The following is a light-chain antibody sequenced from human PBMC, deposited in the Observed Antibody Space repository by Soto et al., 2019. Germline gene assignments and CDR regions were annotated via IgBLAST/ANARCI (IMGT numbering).Light chain of an antibody. CDR2: GAS. CDR1: QSVSSTY. CDR3: QHYNNWPIT. J-gene: IGKJ5*01. Sequence: EIVLTQSPGTLSLSPGERATLSCRASQSVSSTYLIWYQQKPGQAPRLLIYGASTRATDIPARFSGSGSGTKFTLTISSLQSADFAVYYCQHYNNWPITLGRGTRLEIK. V-gene: IGKV3-15*01.